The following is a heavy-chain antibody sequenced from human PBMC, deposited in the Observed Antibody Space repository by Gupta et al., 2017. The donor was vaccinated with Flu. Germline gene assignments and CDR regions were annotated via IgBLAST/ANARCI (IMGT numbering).Heavy chain of an antibody. Sequence: PGERLECLSYLIGPSDIVTYADSMKGRCTISEDNAKNSLCLQMNSLRVEDTSMYFCAGEDCTCNTCYEVAGAFNSWGQGTMVTVSS. V-gene: IGHV3-11*01. D-gene: IGHD2-8*01. CDR2: LIGPSDIV. CDR3: AGEDCTCNTCYEVAGAFNS. J-gene: IGHJ3*02.